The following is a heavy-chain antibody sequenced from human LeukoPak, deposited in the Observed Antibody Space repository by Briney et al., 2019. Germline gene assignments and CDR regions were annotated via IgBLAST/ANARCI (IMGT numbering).Heavy chain of an antibody. CDR3: ARDRQGSGSYYYYYYGMDV. CDR1: GGSISSYY. D-gene: IGHD3-10*01. J-gene: IGHJ6*02. Sequence: SETLSLTCTVSGGSISSYYWSWIRQPPGKGLEWIGYIYYSGSTNYNPSLKSRVTISVDTSKNQFSLKLSSVTAADTAVYYCARDRQGSGSYYYYYYGMDVWGQGTTVTVSS. CDR2: IYYSGST. V-gene: IGHV4-59*12.